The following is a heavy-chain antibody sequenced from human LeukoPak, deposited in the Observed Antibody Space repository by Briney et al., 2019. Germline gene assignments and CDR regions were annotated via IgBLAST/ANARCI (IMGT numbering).Heavy chain of an antibody. CDR1: GGTFSSYA. Sequence: SVKVSCKASGGTFSSYAISWVRQAPGQGLEWMGGIIPIFGTANYAQKFQGRVTITADKSTSTAYMELSSLRSEDTAVYYCARDSFITMIEHYFDYWGQGTLVTVSS. CDR3: ARDSFITMIEHYFDY. CDR2: IIPIFGTA. V-gene: IGHV1-69*06. D-gene: IGHD3-22*01. J-gene: IGHJ4*02.